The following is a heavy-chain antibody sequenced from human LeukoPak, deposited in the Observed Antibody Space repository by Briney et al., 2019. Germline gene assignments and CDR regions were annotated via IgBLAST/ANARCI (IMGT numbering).Heavy chain of an antibody. J-gene: IGHJ5*02. CDR3: ARDKKVITSKVWFDP. CDR1: GYTFTSYG. V-gene: IGHV1-18*01. CDR2: ISAYNGNT. Sequence: ASVKVSCKASGYTFTSYGISRVRQAPGQGLEWMGWISAYNGNTNYAQKLQGRVTMTTDTSTSTAYMELRSLRSDDTAVYYCARDKKVITSKVWFDPWGQGTLVTVSS. D-gene: IGHD3-22*01.